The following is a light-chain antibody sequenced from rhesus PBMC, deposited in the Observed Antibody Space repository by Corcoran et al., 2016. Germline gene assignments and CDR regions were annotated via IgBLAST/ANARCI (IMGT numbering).Light chain of an antibody. V-gene: IGKV1-66*01. Sequence: DIQMTQSPSSLSASVGDRVTITCRPSLDINNYLSWYQQKPGKAPNPLIYYASNLETGVPSRFSGSRSGTDYTLTISSLQPGDIATYYCQQYNNSPLTFGGGTKVELK. CDR1: LDINNY. J-gene: IGKJ4*01. CDR2: YAS. CDR3: QQYNNSPLT.